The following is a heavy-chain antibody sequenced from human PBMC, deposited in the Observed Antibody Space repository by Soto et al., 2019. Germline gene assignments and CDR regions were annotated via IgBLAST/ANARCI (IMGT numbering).Heavy chain of an antibody. CDR3: ARVRQQLNDY. D-gene: IGHD6-13*01. Sequence: SETLSLTCTVSGGSISSYYGSWIRQPPGKGLEWIGYIYYSGSTNYNPSLKSRVTISVDTSKNQFSLKLSSVTAADTAVYYCARVRQQLNDYWGQGTLVTVSS. CDR2: IYYSGST. V-gene: IGHV4-59*01. CDR1: GGSISSYY. J-gene: IGHJ4*02.